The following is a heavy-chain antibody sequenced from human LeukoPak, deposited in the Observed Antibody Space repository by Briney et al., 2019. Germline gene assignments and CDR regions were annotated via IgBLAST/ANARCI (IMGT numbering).Heavy chain of an antibody. V-gene: IGHV3-23*01. CDR1: GFTFSSYA. CDR3: AKDHGVYVDTAMVRFPI. Sequence: PGGSLRLSCAASGFTFSSYAMSWVRQAPGKGLEWVSAISGSGGSTYYADSVKGRFTISRDNSKNTLYLQMNSLRAEDTAVYYCAKDHGVYVDTAMVRFPIWGQGTMVTVSS. CDR2: ISGSGGST. D-gene: IGHD5-18*01. J-gene: IGHJ3*02.